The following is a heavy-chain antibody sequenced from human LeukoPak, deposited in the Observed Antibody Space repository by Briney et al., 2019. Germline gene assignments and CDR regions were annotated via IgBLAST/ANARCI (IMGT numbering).Heavy chain of an antibody. CDR2: IYYSGST. J-gene: IGHJ4*02. CDR3: ARQRATIWTFDY. D-gene: IGHD5-12*01. CDR1: GGSISSSSYY. V-gene: IGHV4-39*01. Sequence: SETLSLTCTVSGGSISSSSYYWGWIRQPPGKGLEWIGSIYYSGSTYYNPSLKSRVTISVDTSRNQFSLKLSSVTAADTAVYYCARQRATIWTFDYWGQGTLVTVSS.